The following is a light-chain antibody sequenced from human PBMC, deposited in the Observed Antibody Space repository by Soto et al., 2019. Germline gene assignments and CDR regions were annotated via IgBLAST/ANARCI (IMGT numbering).Light chain of an antibody. J-gene: IGKJ2*01. CDR3: QQTSSTPYT. Sequence: IQMTQSPSSLSASLGDRVTITCRASQRMTPYLHWYQQKPGNAPKLLSTTSGTLPRGVPSRFSGSGSGTDFTLTITSLQREDFATYYCQQTSSTPYTFGQGTRLEIK. V-gene: IGKV1-39*01. CDR2: TSG. CDR1: QRMTPY.